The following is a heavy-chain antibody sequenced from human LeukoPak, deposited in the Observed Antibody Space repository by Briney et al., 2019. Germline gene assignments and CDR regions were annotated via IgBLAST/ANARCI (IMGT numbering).Heavy chain of an antibody. D-gene: IGHD6-6*01. CDR3: ARQVSSSGWFDH. CDR2: IYPDDSDT. V-gene: IGHV5-51*01. Sequence: GESLKISCKASGYRFTSYWIGWVRQMPGKGLEWMGIIYPDDSDTRYSPSFQGQVTISADKSISTAYMQWSSLKASDTAMYYCARQVSSSGWFDHWGQGTLVTVSS. CDR1: GYRFTSYW. J-gene: IGHJ5*02.